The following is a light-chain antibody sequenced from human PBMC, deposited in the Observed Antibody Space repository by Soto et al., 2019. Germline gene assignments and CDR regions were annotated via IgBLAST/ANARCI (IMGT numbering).Light chain of an antibody. CDR3: ASYTSSSTLYV. Sequence: QSALTQPASVSGSPGQSITISCTGTSSDVGGHNYVSWYQQHPGKAPKFIIYDVSNRPSGISNRFSGSKSGNTASLTISGLQAEDEADYYCASYTSSSTLYVFGPGTKVTVL. J-gene: IGLJ1*01. V-gene: IGLV2-14*03. CDR2: DVS. CDR1: SSDVGGHNY.